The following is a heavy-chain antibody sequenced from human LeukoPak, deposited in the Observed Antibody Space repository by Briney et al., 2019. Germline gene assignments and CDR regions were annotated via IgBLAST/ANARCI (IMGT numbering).Heavy chain of an antibody. Sequence: PGGSLRLSCAASGCSFSDYYMSWIRQAPGKGLEWVSYISSSGGNIYYADSVKGRFTISRDNAKNSLYLQMNSLRAEDTAVYYCARADGYNPIYYYYGMDVWGQGTTVTVSS. CDR1: GCSFSDYY. J-gene: IGHJ6*02. D-gene: IGHD5-24*01. CDR3: ARADGYNPIYYYYGMDV. CDR2: ISSSGGNI. V-gene: IGHV3-11*01.